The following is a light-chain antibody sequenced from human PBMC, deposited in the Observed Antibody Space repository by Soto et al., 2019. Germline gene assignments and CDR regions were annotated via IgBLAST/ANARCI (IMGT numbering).Light chain of an antibody. V-gene: IGKV3-20*01. Sequence: EIVLTQSPGTLSLSPGERATLSCRASQSVSNSYLAWYQQKPGQAPRLLIYGASSRATGIPDRFSRSGSGTDFTLTISKLEPEDFAVYYCQQYGSSPWTFGQGTKVEIK. J-gene: IGKJ1*01. CDR3: QQYGSSPWT. CDR1: QSVSNSY. CDR2: GAS.